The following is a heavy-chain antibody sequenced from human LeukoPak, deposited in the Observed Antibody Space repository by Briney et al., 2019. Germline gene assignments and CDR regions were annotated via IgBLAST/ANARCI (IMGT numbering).Heavy chain of an antibody. CDR3: ARGFSSNSFDY. D-gene: IGHD6-6*01. J-gene: IGHJ4*02. Sequence: SETLSLTCTVSGGSISSYYWSWIRQPPGKGLEWIGEINHSGSTNYNPSLKSRVTISVDTSKNQFSLKLSSVTAADTAVYYCARGFSSNSFDYWGQGTLVTVSS. CDR2: INHSGST. V-gene: IGHV4-34*01. CDR1: GGSISSYY.